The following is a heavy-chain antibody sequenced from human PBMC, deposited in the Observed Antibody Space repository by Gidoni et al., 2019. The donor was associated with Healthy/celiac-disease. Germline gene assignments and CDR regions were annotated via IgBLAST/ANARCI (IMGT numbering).Heavy chain of an antibody. CDR2: ISWNSGSI. J-gene: IGHJ4*02. V-gene: IGHV3-9*01. D-gene: IGHD6-13*01. CDR1: GFTFDDYA. Sequence: EVQLVESGGGLVQPGRSLRLSCAASGFTFDDYAMHWVRQAPGKGLEWVSGISWNSGSIGYADSVKSRFTISRDNAKNTLYLQMNSLRAEDTALYYCAKDLLAAAGFDYWGQGTLVTVSS. CDR3: AKDLLAAAGFDY.